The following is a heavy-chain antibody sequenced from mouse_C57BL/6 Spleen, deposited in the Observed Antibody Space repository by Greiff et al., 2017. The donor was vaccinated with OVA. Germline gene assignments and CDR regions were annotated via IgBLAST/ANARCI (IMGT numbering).Heavy chain of an antibody. Sequence: DVKLVESGGGLVKPGGSLKLSCAASGFTFSDYGMHWVRQAPEKGLEWVAYISSGSSTIYYADTVKGRFTISRDNAKNTLFLQMTSLRSEDTAMYYCARGDDGYYAAMDYWGQGTSVTVSS. CDR1: GFTFSDYG. D-gene: IGHD2-3*01. J-gene: IGHJ4*01. CDR3: ARGDDGYYAAMDY. CDR2: ISSGSSTI. V-gene: IGHV5-17*01.